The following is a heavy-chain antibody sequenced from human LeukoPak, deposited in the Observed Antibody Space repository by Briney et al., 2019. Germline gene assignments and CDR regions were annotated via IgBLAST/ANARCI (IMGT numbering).Heavy chain of an antibody. CDR1: GGSISSGGYY. D-gene: IGHD6-13*01. V-gene: IGHV4-30-2*01. J-gene: IGHJ5*02. CDR2: IYHSGST. Sequence: PSETLSLTCTVSGGSISSGGYYWSWIRQPPGKGLEWIGYIYHSGSTYYNPSLKSRVTISVDRSKNQFSLKLSSVTAADTAVYYCARDHKAAAAGTGGWFDPWGQGTLVTVSS. CDR3: ARDHKAAAAGTGGWFDP.